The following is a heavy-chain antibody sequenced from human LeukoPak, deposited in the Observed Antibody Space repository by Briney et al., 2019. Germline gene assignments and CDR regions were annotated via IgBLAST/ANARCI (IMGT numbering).Heavy chain of an antibody. J-gene: IGHJ5*02. Sequence: ASVKVSCKASGYTFTACYISWVRQAPGQGLEWMGWISPNSGGTKSAENFQGRVTMTRDTSISTAYMELSSLTSDDTAVYYCAAVRGDALPWGQGTLVTVSS. CDR1: GYTFTACY. CDR3: AAVRGDALP. V-gene: IGHV1-2*02. D-gene: IGHD3-10*02. CDR2: ISPNSGGT.